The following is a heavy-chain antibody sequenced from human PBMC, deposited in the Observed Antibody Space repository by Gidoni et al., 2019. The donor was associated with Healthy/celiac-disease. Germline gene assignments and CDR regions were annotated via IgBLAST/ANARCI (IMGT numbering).Heavy chain of an antibody. V-gene: IGHV3-23*01. CDR2: ISGSGGST. D-gene: IGHD3-10*01. CDR1: GSTFSSYA. Sequence: EVQLLESGGGLVQPGGPLRLSFSASGSTFSSYAMSWVRQAPGKGLEWVSAISGSGGSTYYADSVKGRFTISRDNSKNTLYLQMNSLRAEDTAVYYCAKDLSRGPRDAFDIWGQGTMVTVSS. CDR3: AKDLSRGPRDAFDI. J-gene: IGHJ3*02.